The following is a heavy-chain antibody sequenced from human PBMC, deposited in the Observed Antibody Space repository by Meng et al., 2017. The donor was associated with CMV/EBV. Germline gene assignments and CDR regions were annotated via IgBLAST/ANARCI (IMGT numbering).Heavy chain of an antibody. CDR2: IYYSGST. D-gene: IGHD2-15*01. Sequence: ISSGGYYWSWIRQHPGKGLEWIGYIYYSGSTYYNPSLKSRVTISVDTSKNQFSLKLSSVTAADTAVYYCARDRGCSGGSCPSGWFDPWGQGTLVTVSS. J-gene: IGHJ5*02. CDR1: ISSGGYY. CDR3: ARDRGCSGGSCPSGWFDP. V-gene: IGHV4-31*02.